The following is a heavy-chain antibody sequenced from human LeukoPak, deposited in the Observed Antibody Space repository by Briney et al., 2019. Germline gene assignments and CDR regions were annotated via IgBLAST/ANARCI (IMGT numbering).Heavy chain of an antibody. CDR1: GYTFSNYG. CDR2: NSAYNGNT. J-gene: IGHJ4*02. CDR3: ARDRYYFDSSDYYFFDY. D-gene: IGHD3-22*01. V-gene: IGHV1-18*01. Sequence: GASVKVSCKASGYTFSNYGISWVRQAPGQGLEWMGWNSAYNGNTYYAQKFQGRVTMTTDTPTNTAYMELRSLRSDDAAVYYCARDRYYFDSSDYYFFDYWGQGALVTVSS.